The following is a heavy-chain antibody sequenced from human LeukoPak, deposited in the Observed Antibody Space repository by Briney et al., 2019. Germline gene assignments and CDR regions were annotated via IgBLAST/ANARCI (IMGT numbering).Heavy chain of an antibody. CDR1: GFSLSGYW. Sequence: GGSLRLSCAASGFSLSGYWMHWVRQAPGKGLVWVSRISPEGSGTTYADSVKGRFTISRDNSKYTLYLQMNSLRDEDAAVYHCTRVQAGRSGLMDVWGRGTTVTVSS. D-gene: IGHD2-8*02. V-gene: IGHV3-74*01. CDR3: TRVQAGRSGLMDV. CDR2: ISPEGSGT. J-gene: IGHJ6*02.